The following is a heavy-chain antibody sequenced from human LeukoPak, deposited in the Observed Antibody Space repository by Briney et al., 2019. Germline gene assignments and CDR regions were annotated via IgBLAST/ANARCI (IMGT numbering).Heavy chain of an antibody. CDR1: GFTFSSYA. D-gene: IGHD6-6*01. V-gene: IGHV3-23*01. Sequence: GSLRLSCAASGFTFSSYAMSWVRQAPGKGLEWVSAISGSGGSTYYADSVKGRFTISRDNSKNTLYLQMNSLRAEDTAVYYCAKGSIAARILSGAFDIWGQGTMVTVSS. CDR3: AKGSIAARILSGAFDI. J-gene: IGHJ3*02. CDR2: ISGSGGST.